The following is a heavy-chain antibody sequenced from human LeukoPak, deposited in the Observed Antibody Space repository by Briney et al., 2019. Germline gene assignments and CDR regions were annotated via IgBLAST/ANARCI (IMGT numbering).Heavy chain of an antibody. V-gene: IGHV4-34*01. CDR2: INHSGST. CDR1: GGSFSGYY. D-gene: IGHD3-22*01. J-gene: IGHJ4*02. CDR3: ATRGYYLDY. Sequence: SETLSLTCAVYGGSFSGYYWSWIRQPPGKGLEWIGEINHSGSTNYNPSLKSRVTISVDTSKNQFSLKLSSVNAADTAVYYCATRGYYLDYWGQGTLVTVSS.